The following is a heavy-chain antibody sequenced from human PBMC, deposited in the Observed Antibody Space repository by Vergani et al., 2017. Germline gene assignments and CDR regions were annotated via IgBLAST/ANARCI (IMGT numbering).Heavy chain of an antibody. CDR3: AKDGETGHYFDY. CDR2: ISYDGSNK. V-gene: IGHV3-30*18. J-gene: IGHJ4*02. Sequence: QVQLVESGGGVVQPGRSLRLSCAASGFTFSSYGMHWVRQAPGKGLEWVAVISYDGSNKYYADSVKGRFTNSRDNSKNTLYLQMNSLRAEDTAVYYCAKDGETGHYFDYWGQGTLVTVSS. CDR1: GFTFSSYG. D-gene: IGHD3-10*01.